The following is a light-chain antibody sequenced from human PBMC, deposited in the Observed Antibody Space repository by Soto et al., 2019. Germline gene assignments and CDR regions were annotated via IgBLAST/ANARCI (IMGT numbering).Light chain of an antibody. Sequence: VLTQPPSVPVAPGQTASITCGGNDIASKSVHWYQQKPGQAPVVVVYDDSVRPSGIPDRFSGSNSGNTATLTISRVEAGDEADYYCQVWDFNSDHVVFGGGTQLTVL. CDR1: DIASKS. V-gene: IGLV3-21*02. J-gene: IGLJ2*01. CDR2: DDS. CDR3: QVWDFNSDHVV.